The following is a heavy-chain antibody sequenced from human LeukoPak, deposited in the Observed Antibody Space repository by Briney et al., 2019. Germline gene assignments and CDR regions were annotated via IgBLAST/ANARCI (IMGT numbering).Heavy chain of an antibody. V-gene: IGHV7-4-1*02. CDR1: GYTFTSYA. CDR3: ARGDVDTAMAQKDAFDI. J-gene: IGHJ3*02. Sequence: GASVKVSCKASGYTFTSYAMNWVRQAPGQGLEWTGWINTNTGNPTYAQGFTGRFVFSLDTSVSTAYLQISSLKAEDTAVYYCARGDVDTAMAQKDAFDIWGQGTMVTVSS. CDR2: INTNTGNP. D-gene: IGHD5-18*01.